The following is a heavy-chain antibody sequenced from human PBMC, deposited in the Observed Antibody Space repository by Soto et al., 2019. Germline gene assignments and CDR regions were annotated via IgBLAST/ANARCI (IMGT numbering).Heavy chain of an antibody. Sequence: QVQLVQSGAEVKKPGSSVKVSCKASGGTFSSYAISWVRQAPGQGLEWMGGIIPIFGTANYAQKFQGRVTITPDEATSTAYMELSSLRSEDTAVYYCARDGVGAAREDYYYGMAVWGQGTTVTGSS. CDR3: ARDGVGAAREDYYYGMAV. J-gene: IGHJ6*02. D-gene: IGHD2-15*01. CDR1: GGTFSSYA. CDR2: IIPIFGTA. V-gene: IGHV1-69*05.